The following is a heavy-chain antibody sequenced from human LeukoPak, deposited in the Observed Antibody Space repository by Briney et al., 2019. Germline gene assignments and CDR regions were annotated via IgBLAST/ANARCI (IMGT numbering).Heavy chain of an antibody. CDR1: GYTFTSYY. CDR2: INPSGGST. V-gene: IGHV1-46*01. Sequence: GASVKVSCKASGYTFTSYYMHWVRQAPGQGLEWMGIINPSGGSTSYAQKFQGRVTMTRDTSTSTVYMELSSLRSEDTAVYYCASGSNSWYGSYYFDYWGQGTLVTVSS. J-gene: IGHJ4*02. D-gene: IGHD6-13*01. CDR3: ASGSNSWYGSYYFDY.